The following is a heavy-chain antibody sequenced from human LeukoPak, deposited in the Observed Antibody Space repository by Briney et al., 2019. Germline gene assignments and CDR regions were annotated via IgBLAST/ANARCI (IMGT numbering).Heavy chain of an antibody. CDR3: ARAVMITFGGVIVISDWFDP. D-gene: IGHD3-16*02. Sequence: PSETLSLTCAVYGGSFSGYYWSWIRQPPGKGLEWIGEINHSGSTNYNPSLKSRVTISVDTSKNQFSLKLGSVTAADTAVYYCARAVMITFGGVIVISDWFDPWGQGTLVTVSS. V-gene: IGHV4-34*01. CDR2: INHSGST. J-gene: IGHJ5*02. CDR1: GGSFSGYY.